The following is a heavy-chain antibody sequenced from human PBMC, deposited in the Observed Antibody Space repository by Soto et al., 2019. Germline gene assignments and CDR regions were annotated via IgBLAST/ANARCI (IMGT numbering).Heavy chain of an antibody. J-gene: IGHJ3*02. CDR1: GYSFTSYW. V-gene: IGHV5-51*01. CDR2: IYPGDSDT. D-gene: IGHD5-12*01. Sequence: PGESLKISCKGSGYSFTSYWIGWVRQMPGKGLEWMGIIYPGDSDTRYSPSFQGQVTISADKSISTAYLQWSSLKASDTAMYYCARPNRGGYNSHDAFDIWGQGTMVTVSS. CDR3: ARPNRGGYNSHDAFDI.